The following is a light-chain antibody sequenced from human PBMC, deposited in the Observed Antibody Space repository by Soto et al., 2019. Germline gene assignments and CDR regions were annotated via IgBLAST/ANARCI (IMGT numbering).Light chain of an antibody. CDR3: CSYAGSYV. Sequence: QSALTQPRSVSGSPGQSVTISCTGTSSDVGGYNYVSWYQQHPGQAPKLMIYDVSKRPSGVPDRFSGSKSDNTASLTISGLQAADEADYYCCSYAGSYVFGTGTKLTVL. CDR1: SSDVGGYNY. V-gene: IGLV2-11*01. J-gene: IGLJ1*01. CDR2: DVS.